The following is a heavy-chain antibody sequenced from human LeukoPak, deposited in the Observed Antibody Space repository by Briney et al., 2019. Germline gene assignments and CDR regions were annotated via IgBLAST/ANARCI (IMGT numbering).Heavy chain of an antibody. V-gene: IGHV3-33*01. CDR3: ARDIYSSGWYPDY. D-gene: IGHD6-19*01. CDR1: GFTFSSYG. J-gene: IGHJ4*02. CDR2: IWYDGSNK. Sequence: GRSLRLSCAASGFTFSSYGMHWVRQAPGKGLEWVAVIWYDGSNKYYADSVKGRFTISRDNSKNTLYLQMNSLRAEDTAVYYCARDIYSSGWYPDYWGRGTLVTVSS.